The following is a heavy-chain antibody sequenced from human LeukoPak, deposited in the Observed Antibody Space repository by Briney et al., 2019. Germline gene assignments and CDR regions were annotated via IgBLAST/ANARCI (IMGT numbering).Heavy chain of an antibody. Sequence: ASVKVSCKASGYTFTSYGISWVRQAPGQGLEWMGGIIPIFGTANYAQKFQGRVTITTDESTSTAYMELSSLRSEDTAVYYCAMTTHYYYYMDVWGKGTTVTVSS. J-gene: IGHJ6*03. CDR1: GYTFTSYG. CDR3: AMTTHYYYYMDV. CDR2: IIPIFGTA. D-gene: IGHD4-17*01. V-gene: IGHV1-69*05.